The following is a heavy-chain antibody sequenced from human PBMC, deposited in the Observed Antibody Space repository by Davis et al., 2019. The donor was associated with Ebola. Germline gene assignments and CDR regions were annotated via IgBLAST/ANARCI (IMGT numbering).Heavy chain of an antibody. J-gene: IGHJ4*02. Sequence: ASVKVSCKASGYTFTSYDISWVRQAPGQGLEWMGWISAYNGNTNYAQKLQGRVTMTTDTSTSTAYMELSSLRSEDTAVYYCARGGNPIWDYDSSGGGYYFDYWGQGTLVTVSS. CDR3: ARGGNPIWDYDSSGGGYYFDY. CDR1: GYTFTSYD. CDR2: ISAYNGNT. D-gene: IGHD3-22*01. V-gene: IGHV1-18*01.